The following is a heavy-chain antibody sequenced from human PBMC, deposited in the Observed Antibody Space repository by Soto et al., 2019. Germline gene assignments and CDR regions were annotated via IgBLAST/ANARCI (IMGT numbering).Heavy chain of an antibody. V-gene: IGHV3-74*01. CDR3: ARVRAYDFWSGYSWGYYYYGMDV. Sequence: GGSLRLSCAASGFTFSSYWMHWVRQAPGKGLVWVSRINSDGSSTSYADSVKGRFTISRDNAKNTLYLQMNSLRAEDTAVYYCARVRAYDFWSGYSWGYYYYGMDVWGQGTTVTVSS. J-gene: IGHJ6*02. CDR1: GFTFSSYW. CDR2: INSDGSST. D-gene: IGHD3-3*01.